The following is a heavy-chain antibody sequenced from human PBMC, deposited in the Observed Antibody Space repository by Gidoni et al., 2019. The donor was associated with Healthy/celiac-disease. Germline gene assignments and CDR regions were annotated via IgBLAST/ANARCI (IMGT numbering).Heavy chain of an antibody. CDR3: ARAQRVVPVEGWFDP. V-gene: IGHV1-2*06. CDR1: GYPLTGYY. Sequence: QVQLVQSGAEVKKPGASVTVSCKASGYPLTGYYMHWVRQAPGQGLEWMGRINPNSGGTNYAQKFQGRVTMTRDTSISTAYMELSRLRSDDTAVYYCARAQRVVPVEGWFDPWGQGTLVTVSS. D-gene: IGHD2-2*01. CDR2: INPNSGGT. J-gene: IGHJ5*02.